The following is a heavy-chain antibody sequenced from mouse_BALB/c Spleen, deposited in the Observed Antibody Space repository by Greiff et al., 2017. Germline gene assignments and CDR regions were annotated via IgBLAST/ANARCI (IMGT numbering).Heavy chain of an antibody. CDR2: IRNKANGYTT. D-gene: IGHD2-4*01. CDR3: ARPPYDYDEGGAMDY. V-gene: IGHV7-3*02. Sequence: DVQLVESGGGLVQPGGSLRLSCATSGFTFTDYYMSWVRQPPGKALEWLGFIRNKANGYTTEYSASVKGRFTISRDNSQSILYLQMNTLRAEDSATYYCARPPYDYDEGGAMDYWGQGTSVTVSS. CDR1: GFTFTDYY. J-gene: IGHJ4*01.